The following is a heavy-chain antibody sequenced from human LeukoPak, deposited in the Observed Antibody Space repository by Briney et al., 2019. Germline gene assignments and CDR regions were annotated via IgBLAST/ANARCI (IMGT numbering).Heavy chain of an antibody. CDR3: AKAPKGQLVAHSGWFDP. Sequence: GGSLRLSCAASGFAFSSYAMSWVRQAPGKGLEWVSAISGSGGSTYCADSVKGRFTISRDNSKNTLYLQMNSLRAEDTAVYYCAKAPKGQLVAHSGWFDPWGQGTLVTVSS. D-gene: IGHD6-13*01. CDR1: GFAFSSYA. CDR2: ISGSGGST. V-gene: IGHV3-23*01. J-gene: IGHJ5*02.